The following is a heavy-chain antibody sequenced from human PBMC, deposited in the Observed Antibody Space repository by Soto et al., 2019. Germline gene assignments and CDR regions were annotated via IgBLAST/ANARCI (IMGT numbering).Heavy chain of an antibody. CDR3: ARDFFDSSDYTTNCFDP. D-gene: IGHD3-22*01. CDR1: GDPICISRFY. Sequence: SETLSLTCNVFGDPICISRFYWAWLRQPPGEGLEWIGSIYHTGNAYYNPYLKSRVAISVGTPKNQFYLTLTAVSAADAGVYYCARDFFDSSDYTTNCFDPWGQGTLVTVSS. V-gene: IGHV4-39*01. J-gene: IGHJ5*02. CDR2: IYHTGNA.